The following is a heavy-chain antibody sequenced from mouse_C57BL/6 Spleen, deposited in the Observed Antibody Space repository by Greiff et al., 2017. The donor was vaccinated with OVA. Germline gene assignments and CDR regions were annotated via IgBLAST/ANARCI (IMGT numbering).Heavy chain of an antibody. CDR2: INPNNGGT. CDR3: ARGGNYDYDGYMDD. V-gene: IGHV1-26*01. Sequence: VQLQQSGPELVKPGASVKISCKASGYTFTDYYMNWVKQSHGKSLEWIGDINPNNGGTSYNQKFKGKATLTVDKSSSTAYMELRSLTSEDSAVYYCARGGNYDYDGYMDDWGQGTSVTVSS. D-gene: IGHD2-4*01. J-gene: IGHJ4*01. CDR1: GYTFTDYY.